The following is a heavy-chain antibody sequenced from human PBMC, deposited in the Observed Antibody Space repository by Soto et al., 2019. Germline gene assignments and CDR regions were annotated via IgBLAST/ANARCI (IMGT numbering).Heavy chain of an antibody. CDR2: ISGSGGST. CDR3: AKASRITMIVVVIPFDY. V-gene: IGHV3-23*01. Sequence: GGSLRLSCAASGFTFSSYAMSWVRQAPGKGLEWVSAISGSGGSTYYADSVKGRFTISRDNSKNTLYLQMNSLRAEDTAVYYCAKASRITMIVVVIPFDYWGQGTLVTVSS. CDR1: GFTFSSYA. D-gene: IGHD3-22*01. J-gene: IGHJ4*02.